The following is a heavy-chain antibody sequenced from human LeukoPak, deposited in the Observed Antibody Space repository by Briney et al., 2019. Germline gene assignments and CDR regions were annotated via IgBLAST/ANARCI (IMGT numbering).Heavy chain of an antibody. CDR2: LYSDGNT. Sequence: GGSLRLSCAASGFTVITNDMTWVRQAPGKGLEWVSVLYSDGNTKYADSVQGRFTISRDNAKNSLYLQMNSPRAEDTAVYYCARDLGPGQYYYYYIDVWGKGTTVTVSS. CDR3: ARDLGPGQYYYYYIDV. J-gene: IGHJ6*03. CDR1: GFTVITND. V-gene: IGHV3-53*01.